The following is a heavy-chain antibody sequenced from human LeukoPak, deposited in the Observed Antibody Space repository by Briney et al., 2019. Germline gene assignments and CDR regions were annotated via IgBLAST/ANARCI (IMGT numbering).Heavy chain of an antibody. CDR2: ISPTSSFT. J-gene: IGHJ3*01. D-gene: IGHD2-2*01. CDR1: GFTFSDYF. Sequence: PGGSLRLSCAASGFTFSDYFMDWVRQAPGKGLEWVSYISPTSSFTNYADSVKGRFTISRDNAKNSLYLQMNNLRAEDTAVYYCARGSPAGAWGQGTMVTLSS. V-gene: IGHV3-11*06. CDR3: ARGSPAGA.